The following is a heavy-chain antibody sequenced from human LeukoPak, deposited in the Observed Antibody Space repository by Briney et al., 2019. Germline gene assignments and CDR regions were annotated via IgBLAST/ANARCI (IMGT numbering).Heavy chain of an antibody. D-gene: IGHD6-19*01. J-gene: IGHJ4*01. CDR1: GFTFSNSA. V-gene: IGHV3-23*01. Sequence: PGGSLRLPCAASGFTFSNSAMSWVRQAPGKGLEWVSTLSGSGITTYYADSVKGRFTISRDNSKNTLCLQMNSLRAEDTAVYYCAKGIYSSGWSYFDHWGHGTLVTVSS. CDR3: AKGIYSSGWSYFDH. CDR2: LSGSGITT.